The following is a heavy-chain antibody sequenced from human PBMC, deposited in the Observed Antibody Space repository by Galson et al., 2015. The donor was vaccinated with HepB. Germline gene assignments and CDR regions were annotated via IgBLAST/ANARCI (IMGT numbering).Heavy chain of an antibody. Sequence: ETLSLTCAVYGGSFSGYFWSWIRQPPGKGLEWIGEINHSGSTNYNPSLKSRVTISVDTSKNQFSLKLTSVTAADTAVYYCARPGYCSSTTCTGYFHLWGRGTLVTVSS. CDR2: INHSGST. V-gene: IGHV4-34*01. CDR3: ARPGYCSSTTCTGYFHL. J-gene: IGHJ2*01. CDR1: GGSFSGYF. D-gene: IGHD2-2*01.